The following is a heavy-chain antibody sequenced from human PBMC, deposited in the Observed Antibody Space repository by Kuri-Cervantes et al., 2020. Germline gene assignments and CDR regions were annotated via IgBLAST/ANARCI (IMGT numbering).Heavy chain of an antibody. CDR2: ITPILGIA. V-gene: IGHV1-69*04. Sequence: SVKVSCKASGGTFSSYTISWVRQAPGQGLEWMGRITPILGIANYAQKFQGRVTITADKSTSTAYMELSSLRSEDTAVYYCARDDGITFGGVTSLDYWGQGTLVTVSS. D-gene: IGHD3-16*01. J-gene: IGHJ4*02. CDR3: ARDDGITFGGVTSLDY. CDR1: GGTFSSYT.